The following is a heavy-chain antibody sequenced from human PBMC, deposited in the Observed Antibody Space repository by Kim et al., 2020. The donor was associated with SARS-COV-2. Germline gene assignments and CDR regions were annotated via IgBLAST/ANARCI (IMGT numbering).Heavy chain of an antibody. V-gene: IGHV3-23*01. CDR3: AKAGSQYGSGSPFDY. CDR1: GFTFSSYA. D-gene: IGHD3-10*01. Sequence: GGSLRLSCAASGFTFSSYAMSWVRQAPGKGLEWVSAISGSGGSTYYADSVKGRFTISRDNSKNTLYLQMNSLRAEDTAVYYCAKAGSQYGSGSPFDYWGQGTLVTVSS. J-gene: IGHJ4*02. CDR2: ISGSGGST.